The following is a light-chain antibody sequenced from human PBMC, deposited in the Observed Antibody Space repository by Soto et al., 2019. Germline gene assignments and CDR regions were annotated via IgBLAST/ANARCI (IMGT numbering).Light chain of an antibody. CDR1: EDIRTS. Sequence: DIQMTQSPSSLSASVGARVSITCQASEDIRTSLSWFQHKPGRAPKLLIYGASYLETGVPSRFRGSGSGTDFTLTISSLQPEDIATYSCQHYNNLPPLTFGPGTIVYIK. CDR2: GAS. J-gene: IGKJ3*01. V-gene: IGKV1-33*01. CDR3: QHYNNLPPLT.